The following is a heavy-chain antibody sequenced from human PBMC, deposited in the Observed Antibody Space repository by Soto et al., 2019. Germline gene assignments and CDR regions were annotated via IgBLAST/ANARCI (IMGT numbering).Heavy chain of an antibody. Sequence: QVQLVQSGAEVKKPGASVKVSCKASGYTFTSYGISWVRQAPGQGLEWMGWISAYNGNTNYAQKLQGRVTMTTDTSTSTAYMELRSLRADDTAVYYCARDLLAGTRYYYGMDVWGQGTTVTVSS. V-gene: IGHV1-18*01. J-gene: IGHJ6*02. CDR1: GYTFTSYG. D-gene: IGHD6-13*01. CDR3: ARDLLAGTRYYYGMDV. CDR2: ISAYNGNT.